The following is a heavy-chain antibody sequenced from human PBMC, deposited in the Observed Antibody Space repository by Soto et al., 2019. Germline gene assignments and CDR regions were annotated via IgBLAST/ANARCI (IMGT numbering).Heavy chain of an antibody. D-gene: IGHD2-2*01. J-gene: IGHJ4*02. CDR1: GGTFSSYA. CDR3: ASQERYCSSSSCSDPYDSSGYYFDY. CDR2: IIPILGIA. Sequence: ASVKVSCKASGGTFSSYAISWVRQAPGQGLEWMGGIIPILGIANYAQKFQGRVTITADKSTSTAYMELSSLRSEDMAVEYCASQERYCSSSSCSDPYDSSGYYFDYWGQGTLVTVSS. V-gene: IGHV1-69*10.